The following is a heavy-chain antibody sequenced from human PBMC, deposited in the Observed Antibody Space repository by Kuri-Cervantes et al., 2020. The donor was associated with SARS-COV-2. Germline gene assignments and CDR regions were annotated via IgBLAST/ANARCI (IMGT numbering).Heavy chain of an antibody. Sequence: GGSLRLSCAASGFTFSSYSMNWVRQAPGKGLEWVSYISSSSSTIYYADSVKGRFTISRDNAKNSLYLQMNSLRAEDTAVYYCARGDPWESVTMIVIDRGRPGAFDIWGQGTMVTVSS. CDR2: ISSSSSTI. V-gene: IGHV3-48*01. CDR3: ARGDPWESVTMIVIDRGRPGAFDI. D-gene: IGHD3-22*01. J-gene: IGHJ3*02. CDR1: GFTFSSYS.